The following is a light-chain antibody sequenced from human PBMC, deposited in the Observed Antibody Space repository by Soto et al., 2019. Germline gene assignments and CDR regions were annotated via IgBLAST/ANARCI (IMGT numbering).Light chain of an antibody. V-gene: IGKV3-20*01. J-gene: IGKJ2*01. CDR3: QQYGGSLVT. Sequence: EIVLTQSPGTLSLSPGERATLSCRASQSVSSSFLAWYQQKPGQAPRLLIYGVSGRATGIPDRFSGSGSGTDFTLTISRLEPEDFAVYYCQQYGGSLVTFGQGTKVDIK. CDR1: QSVSSSF. CDR2: GVS.